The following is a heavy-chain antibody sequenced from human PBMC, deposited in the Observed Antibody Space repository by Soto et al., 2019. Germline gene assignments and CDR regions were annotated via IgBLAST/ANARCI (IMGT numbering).Heavy chain of an antibody. Sequence: SETLSLTCTVSGGSISSGGYYWSWIRQHPGKGLEWIGYIYYSGSTYYNPSLKSRVTISVDTSKNQFSLKLSSVTAADTAVYYCATTITGGYSYGFVYWGQGTLVTVSS. J-gene: IGHJ4*02. CDR3: ATTITGGYSYGFVY. D-gene: IGHD5-18*01. CDR2: IYYSGST. V-gene: IGHV4-31*03. CDR1: GGSISSGGYY.